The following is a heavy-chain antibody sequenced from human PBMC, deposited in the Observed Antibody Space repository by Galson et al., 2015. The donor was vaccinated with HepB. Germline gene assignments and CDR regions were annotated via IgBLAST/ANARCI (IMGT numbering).Heavy chain of an antibody. V-gene: IGHV4-61*02. D-gene: IGHD5-18*01. Sequence: TLSLTCTVSGGSISSGRYYWTWIRQPAGKGLEWIGRIYTSGSTNYNPSLKSRVTMSVDTSKNQISLKLNSVTAADTAVYYCAREWATQGHSHGYDYYYFYMDVWGKGTTVTVSS. CDR1: GGSISSGRYY. J-gene: IGHJ6*03. CDR2: IYTSGST. CDR3: AREWATQGHSHGYDYYYFYMDV.